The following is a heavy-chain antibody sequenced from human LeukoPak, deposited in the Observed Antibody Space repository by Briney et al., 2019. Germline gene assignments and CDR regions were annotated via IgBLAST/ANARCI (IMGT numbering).Heavy chain of an antibody. Sequence: GGSLRLSCAASGFTFSTYSMNWVRQAPGKGLEWVSSISSSSSYIYYADSVKGRFTISRDNAKNSLYLQMNSLRAEDTAVYYCARVPVAASPYFDYWGQGTLVTVSS. CDR3: ARVPVAASPYFDY. CDR2: ISSSSSYI. V-gene: IGHV3-21*01. D-gene: IGHD6-19*01. J-gene: IGHJ4*02. CDR1: GFTFSTYS.